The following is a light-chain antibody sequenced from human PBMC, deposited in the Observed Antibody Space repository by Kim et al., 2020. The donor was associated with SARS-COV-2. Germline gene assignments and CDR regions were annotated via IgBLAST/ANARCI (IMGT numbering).Light chain of an antibody. J-gene: IGLJ2*01. CDR2: QHN. Sequence: SYELTQPPSVSVSPGQTASITCSGDKLGDKYACWYQQKPGQSPLLVIYQHNKRPSGIPERFSGSNSGNTATLTISGTQAMDEADYYCQAWDSSTVVFAGG. CDR1: KLGDKY. V-gene: IGLV3-1*01. CDR3: QAWDSSTVV.